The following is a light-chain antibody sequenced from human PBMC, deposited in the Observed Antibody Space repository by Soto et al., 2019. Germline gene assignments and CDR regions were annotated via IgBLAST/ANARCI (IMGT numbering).Light chain of an antibody. CDR1: SSDVGDFNS. CDR3: SSYTSSSTRV. CDR2: DVG. J-gene: IGLJ3*02. Sequence: QSALTQPRSVSGSPGQSVTISCTESSSDVGDFNSVSWYQQHPGKAPKLMIYDVGKRPSGVPDRFSGSKSDNTASLTISGLQAEDEADYYCSSYTSSSTRVFGGGTKVTVL. V-gene: IGLV2-11*01.